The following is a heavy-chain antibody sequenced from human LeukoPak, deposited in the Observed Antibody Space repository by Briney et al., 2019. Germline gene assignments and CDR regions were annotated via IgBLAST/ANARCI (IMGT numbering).Heavy chain of an antibody. D-gene: IGHD3-22*01. CDR3: ARDTDTSSHYSRLGP. J-gene: IGHJ5*02. CDR1: GFSFRNYG. Sequence: GGSLRLSCAASGFSFRNYGFHWVRQAPGKGLEWVAVIWFDGSKDYYADSVQGRFSVSRDDSKNTVFLQMNSLRPEDTAVYSCARDTDTSSHYSRLGPWGQGTLVTVSS. V-gene: IGHV3-33*01. CDR2: IWFDGSKD.